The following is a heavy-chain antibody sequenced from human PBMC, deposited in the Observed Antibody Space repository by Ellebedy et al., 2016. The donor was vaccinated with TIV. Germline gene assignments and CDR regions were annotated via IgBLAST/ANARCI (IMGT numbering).Heavy chain of an antibody. V-gene: IGHV5-10-1*01. CDR1: GYNFPLYW. CDR2: IDAGSSRA. D-gene: IGHD7-27*01. J-gene: IGHJ4*02. Sequence: GESLKIPXATSGYNFPLYWITWVRQMPGKGLEWMVRIDAGSSRAHYSPSFQGHITIPTDKSTRIAYLQWSSLRASDTAMYYCARHELGENDAFDYWGQGTQVTVSS. CDR3: ARHELGENDAFDY.